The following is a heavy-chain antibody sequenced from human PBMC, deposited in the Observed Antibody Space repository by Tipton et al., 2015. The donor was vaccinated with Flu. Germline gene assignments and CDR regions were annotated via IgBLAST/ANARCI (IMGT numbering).Heavy chain of an antibody. CDR2: ISNDGSNK. CDR1: GFTFSGYA. CDR3: ARGRTGGWYWDYFDY. J-gene: IGHJ4*02. D-gene: IGHD6-19*01. V-gene: IGHV3-30*04. Sequence: SLRLSCAASGFTFSGYAMYWVRQARGEGLEWVALISNDGSNKKYADFVEGRFTISRDNSKNTLYLQMNNLRADDTAVYYCARGRTGGWYWDYFDYWGQGTLVAVSS.